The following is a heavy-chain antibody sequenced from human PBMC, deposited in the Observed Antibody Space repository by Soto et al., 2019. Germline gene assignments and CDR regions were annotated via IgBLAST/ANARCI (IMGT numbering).Heavy chain of an antibody. D-gene: IGHD6-19*01. Sequence: GGDLRLSYAGSGFTFSSYSMNWVRQAPGKGLEWVSSISSSSSYIYYADSVKGRFTISRDNAKNSLYLQMNSLRAEDTAVYYCARYHIPDQSLDPSGYWGQGT. CDR3: ARYHIPDQSLDPSGY. CDR2: ISSSSSYI. J-gene: IGHJ4*02. V-gene: IGHV3-21*01. CDR1: GFTFSSYS.